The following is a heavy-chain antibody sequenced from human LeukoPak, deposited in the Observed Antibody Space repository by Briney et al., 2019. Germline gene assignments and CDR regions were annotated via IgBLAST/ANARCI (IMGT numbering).Heavy chain of an antibody. V-gene: IGHV4-59*01. CDR3: GRGAPLTVGASRAFDI. Sequence: PSETLSLTCTVSGGSISSYYWSWIRQPPGKGLEWIGYIYYSGSTNYNPSLKSQVTISVDTSKNQFSLKLSSVTAADTAVYYCGRGAPLTVGASRAFDIWGQGTMVTVSS. CDR2: IYYSGST. CDR1: GGSISSYY. J-gene: IGHJ3*02. D-gene: IGHD1-26*01.